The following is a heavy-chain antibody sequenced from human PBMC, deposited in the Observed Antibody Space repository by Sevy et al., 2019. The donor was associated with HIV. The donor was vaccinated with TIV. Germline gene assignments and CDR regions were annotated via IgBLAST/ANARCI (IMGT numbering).Heavy chain of an antibody. D-gene: IGHD6-19*01. Sequence: GGSLRLSCAASGFTFSSYSMNWVRQAPGKGLEWVSSISRDSIFIFYADSVKGRFTISRDNAKNSLYLQMNSLRAEDTAVYYCARFETIAVTTGDYWGQGTLVTVSS. CDR2: ISRDSIFI. J-gene: IGHJ4*02. CDR1: GFTFSSYS. V-gene: IGHV3-21*01. CDR3: ARFETIAVTTGDY.